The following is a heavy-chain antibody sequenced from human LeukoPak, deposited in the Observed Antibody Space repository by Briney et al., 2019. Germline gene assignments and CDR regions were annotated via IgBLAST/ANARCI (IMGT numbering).Heavy chain of an antibody. Sequence: PGGSLRLPCAASGFTFSSYWMSWVRQAPGKGLEWVANIKQDGSEKYYVDSVKGRFTISRDNAKNSLYLQMNSLRAEDTAAYYCAREGVGYYDILTGYQYYYYYYYMDVWGKGTTVTISS. D-gene: IGHD3-9*01. CDR2: IKQDGSEK. V-gene: IGHV3-7*01. CDR3: AREGVGYYDILTGYQYYYYYYYMDV. CDR1: GFTFSSYW. J-gene: IGHJ6*03.